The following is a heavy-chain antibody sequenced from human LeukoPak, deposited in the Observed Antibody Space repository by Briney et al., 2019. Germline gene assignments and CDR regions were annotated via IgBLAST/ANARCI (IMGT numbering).Heavy chain of an antibody. J-gene: IGHJ4*02. D-gene: IGHD3-16*01. CDR2: ISWNSGSI. V-gene: IGHV3-9*03. CDR1: GFTFDDYA. CDR3: AKDMSRGGFDY. Sequence: GGSLRLSCAAPGFTFDDYAMHWVRQAPGKGLERVSGISWNSGSIGYADSVKGRFTISRDNAKNSLYLQMNSLRAEDMALYYCAKDMSRGGFDYWGQGTLVTVSS.